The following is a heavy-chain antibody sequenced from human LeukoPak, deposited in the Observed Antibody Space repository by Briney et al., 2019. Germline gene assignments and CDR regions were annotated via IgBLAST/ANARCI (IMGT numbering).Heavy chain of an antibody. J-gene: IGHJ6*03. CDR2: INWNGGST. Sequence: GGSLRLSCAASGFTFDDYGMSWVRQAPGKGLEWVSGINWNGGSTVYADSVKGRFTISRDNAKNSLYLQMNSLRAEDTASYHCAREGDGDYDGPYYYYYYYMDVWGKGTTVTISS. CDR1: GFTFDDYG. CDR3: AREGDGDYDGPYYYYYYYMDV. D-gene: IGHD4-17*01. V-gene: IGHV3-20*01.